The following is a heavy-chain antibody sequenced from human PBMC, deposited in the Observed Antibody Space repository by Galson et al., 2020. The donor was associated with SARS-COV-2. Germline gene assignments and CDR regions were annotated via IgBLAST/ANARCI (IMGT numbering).Heavy chain of an antibody. V-gene: IGHV4-39*01. Sequence: SETLSLTCTVSGGSISSSSYYWGWIRQPPGEGLEWIGSNYYSESNYYNPSLTSRVTMSVNTSKNQFSLKLSSVTAADTAVYYCARQILTGYYSLYYFDYWGQGTLVTVSS. CDR1: GGSISSSSYY. D-gene: IGHD3-9*01. CDR2: NYYSESN. J-gene: IGHJ4*02. CDR3: ARQILTGYYSLYYFDY.